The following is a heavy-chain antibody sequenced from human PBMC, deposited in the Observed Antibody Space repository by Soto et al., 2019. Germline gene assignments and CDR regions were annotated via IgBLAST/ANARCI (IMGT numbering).Heavy chain of an antibody. Sequence: GGSLRLSCAASGFTFDDYGMSWVRQAPGKGLEWVSGINWNGGSTGYADSVKGRVTIFRDNAKNSLYLQMNSLRAEDTALYHCARLRTLDIRRWNYYMDVWGKGTTVTVSS. D-gene: IGHD4-17*01. CDR1: GFTFDDYG. CDR2: INWNGGST. CDR3: ARLRTLDIRRWNYYMDV. V-gene: IGHV3-20*01. J-gene: IGHJ6*03.